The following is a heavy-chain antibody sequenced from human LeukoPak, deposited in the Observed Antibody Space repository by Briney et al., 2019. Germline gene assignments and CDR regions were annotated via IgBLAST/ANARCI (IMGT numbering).Heavy chain of an antibody. V-gene: IGHV4-59*01. Sequence: PSETLSLTCTVSGGSISSYYWSWIRQPPGKGLEWIGYIYYSGSTNYNPSLKSRVTISVDTSKNQFSLKLSSVTAADTAVYYCARADYYDSSGYLDAFDIWGQGTLLTVSS. J-gene: IGHJ4*02. CDR1: GGSISSYY. CDR2: IYYSGST. CDR3: ARADYYDSSGYLDAFDI. D-gene: IGHD3-22*01.